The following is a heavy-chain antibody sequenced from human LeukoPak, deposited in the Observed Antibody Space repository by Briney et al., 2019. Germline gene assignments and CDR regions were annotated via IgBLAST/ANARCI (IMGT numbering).Heavy chain of an antibody. D-gene: IGHD6-19*01. V-gene: IGHV4-39*07. Sequence: PSETLSLTCTVSGGSISSSSYYWGWIRQPPGKGLEWIGSIYYSGSTYYNPSLKSRVTISVDTSKNQFSLKLSSVTAADTAVYYCARAVGEQWPKYYYYGMDVWGQGTTVTVSS. CDR1: GGSISSSSYY. J-gene: IGHJ6*02. CDR3: ARAVGEQWPKYYYYGMDV. CDR2: IYYSGST.